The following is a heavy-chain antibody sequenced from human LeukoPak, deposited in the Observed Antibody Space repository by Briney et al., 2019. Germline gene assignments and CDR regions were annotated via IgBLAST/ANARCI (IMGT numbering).Heavy chain of an antibody. V-gene: IGHV3-33*01. CDR1: GFTFSSYG. D-gene: IGHD3-10*01. Sequence: GGSLRLSCAASGFTFSSYGMHWVRQAPGKGLEWVAVIWYDGSNKYYADSVKGRFTISRDNSKNTLYLQMNSLRAEDTAVYYCARDLVVRGVIVFDYWGQGTLVTVSS. CDR3: ARDLVVRGVIVFDY. J-gene: IGHJ4*02. CDR2: IWYDGSNK.